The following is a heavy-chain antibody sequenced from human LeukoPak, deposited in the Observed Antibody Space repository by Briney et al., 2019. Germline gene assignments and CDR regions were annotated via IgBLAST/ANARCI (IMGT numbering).Heavy chain of an antibody. CDR3: TRDTYYDILTGQAWYYGMDV. D-gene: IGHD3-9*01. J-gene: IGHJ6*02. CDR2: IYSGGSR. CDR1: GATVSSNY. Sequence: GGSLRLSCAVSGATVSSNYMGWVRQAPGKGLEWVSVIYSGGSRYYADSVKGRFTISRDNSKNTLYLQMNSLRAEDTAVYYCTRDTYYDILTGQAWYYGMDVWGQGTTVTVSS. V-gene: IGHV3-53*01.